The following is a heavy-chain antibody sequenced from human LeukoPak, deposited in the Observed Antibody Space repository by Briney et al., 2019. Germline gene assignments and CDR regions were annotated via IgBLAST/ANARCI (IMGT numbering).Heavy chain of an antibody. CDR3: ARHGSSSWYILGFDP. CDR2: INHSGST. V-gene: IGHV4-34*01. J-gene: IGHJ5*02. D-gene: IGHD6-13*01. CDR1: GGSFSGYY. Sequence: PSETLSLTCAVYGGSFSGYYWSWIRQPPGKGLEWIGEINHSGSTNYNPSLKSRVTISVDTSKNQFSLKLSSVTAADTAVYYCARHGSSSWYILGFDPWGQGTLVTVSS.